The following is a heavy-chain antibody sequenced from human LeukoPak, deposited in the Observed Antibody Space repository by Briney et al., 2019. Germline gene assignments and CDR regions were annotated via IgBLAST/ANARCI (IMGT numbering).Heavy chain of an antibody. V-gene: IGHV3-30*04. D-gene: IGHD6-19*01. Sequence: GRSLRLSCAASGFAFSRNAIHWVRQAPGKGLEWVAIISYDGSNKYYADSVKGRFTISRDNSKNTLDLQMTSLRAEDTAVYYCARDTIAVLGMSKYFDLWGRGTLVTVSS. CDR3: ARDTIAVLGMSKYFDL. CDR2: ISYDGSNK. J-gene: IGHJ2*01. CDR1: GFAFSRNA.